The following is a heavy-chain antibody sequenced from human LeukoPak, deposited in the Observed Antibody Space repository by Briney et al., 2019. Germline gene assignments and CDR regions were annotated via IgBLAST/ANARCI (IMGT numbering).Heavy chain of an antibody. CDR2: IYYSGST. CDR1: GGSISSYY. J-gene: IGHJ4*02. CDR3: ARAPINYGSGSYYKKPPPYFDY. D-gene: IGHD3-10*01. V-gene: IGHV4-59*12. Sequence: PSETLSLTCTVSGGSISSYYWSWIRQPPGKGLEWIGYIYYSGSTNYNPSLKSRVTISVDTSKNQFSLKLSSVTAADTTVYYCARAPINYGSGSYYKKPPPYFDYWGQGTLVTVSS.